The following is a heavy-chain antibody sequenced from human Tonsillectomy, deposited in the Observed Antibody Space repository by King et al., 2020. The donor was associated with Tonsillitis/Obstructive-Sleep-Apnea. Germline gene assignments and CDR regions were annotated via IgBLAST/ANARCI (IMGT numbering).Heavy chain of an antibody. J-gene: IGHJ4*02. D-gene: IGHD2-21*01. Sequence: TLQESGPTLVKPTQTLTLTCSFSGFSLSTSGVGVGWIRQPPGQALEWLALIYWDDDKRYSPSLKSRLTITKDTSTNQVVLTMTKMDPLDTDTYYCAHVLADSLLGTNLDSWGQGTLVTVSS. V-gene: IGHV2-5*02. CDR3: AHVLADSLLGTNLDS. CDR1: GFSLSTSGVG. CDR2: IYWDDDK.